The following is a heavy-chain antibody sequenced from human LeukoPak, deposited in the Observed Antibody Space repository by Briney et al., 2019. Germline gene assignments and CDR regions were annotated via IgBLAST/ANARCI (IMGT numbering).Heavy chain of an antibody. J-gene: IGHJ6*02. CDR2: IWYDGSNK. CDR1: GFTFSSYG. CDR3: AREGLLWFGEYEDYYYYGMDV. V-gene: IGHV3-33*01. D-gene: IGHD3-10*01. Sequence: GRSLRLSCAASGFTFSSYGMHWVRQAPGKGLEWVAVIWYDGSNKYYADSAKGRFTISRDNSKNTLYLQMNSLRAEDTAVYYCAREGLLWFGEYEDYYYYGMDVWGQGTTVTVSS.